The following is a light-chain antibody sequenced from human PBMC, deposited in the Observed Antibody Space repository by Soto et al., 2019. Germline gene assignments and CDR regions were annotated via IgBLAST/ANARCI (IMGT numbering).Light chain of an antibody. CDR3: QQSNSFPRT. Sequence: DIQMTQSPSFVSASVGDRVTITCRASQAVSTWLAWYQQKAGDAPKLLIYAASTLQSGVPSRFSGSGSGTDFTLTIRSLQPEDFATYYCQQSNSFPRTFGGGTKVEIK. V-gene: IGKV1-12*01. CDR2: AAS. CDR1: QAVSTW. J-gene: IGKJ4*01.